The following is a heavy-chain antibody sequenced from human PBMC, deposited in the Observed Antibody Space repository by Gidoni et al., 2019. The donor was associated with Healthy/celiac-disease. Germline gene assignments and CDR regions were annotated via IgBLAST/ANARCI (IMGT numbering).Heavy chain of an antibody. Sequence: QVQLVQSGAEVKKPGSSVKVSCKASGGTFSRYTISWVRQAPGQGLEWMGRIIPILGRANYAQKFQGRVTITADKSTSTAYMELSSLRSEDTAVYYCARGGGYCSGGSCYGVDYFDYWGQGTLVTVSS. CDR2: IIPILGRA. CDR3: ARGGGYCSGGSCYGVDYFDY. D-gene: IGHD2-15*01. CDR1: GGTFSRYT. V-gene: IGHV1-69*08. J-gene: IGHJ4*02.